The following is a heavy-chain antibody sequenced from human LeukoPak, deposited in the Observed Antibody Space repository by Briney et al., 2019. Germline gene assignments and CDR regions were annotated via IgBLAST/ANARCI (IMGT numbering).Heavy chain of an antibody. J-gene: IGHJ4*02. CDR1: GGTFSSYT. D-gene: IGHD3-3*01. V-gene: IGHV1-69*02. CDR3: ARARKDYDFWSGYSPFDY. CDR2: IIPILGIA. Sequence: SVKVSCKASGGTFSSYTISWVRQAPGQGLEWMGRIIPILGIANYAQKFQGRVTITADKSTSTAYMELSSLRSEDTAVYHCARARKDYDFWSGYSPFDYWGQGTLVTVSS.